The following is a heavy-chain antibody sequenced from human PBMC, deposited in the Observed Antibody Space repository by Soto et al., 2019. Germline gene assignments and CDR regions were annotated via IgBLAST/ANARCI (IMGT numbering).Heavy chain of an antibody. J-gene: IGHJ4*02. CDR1: GGSFSGYY. D-gene: IGHD4-17*01. V-gene: IGHV4-34*01. Sequence: SETLSLTCAVYGGSFSGYYWSWIRQPPGKGLEWIGEINHSGSTNYNPSLKSRVTISVDTSKNQFSLKLSSVTAADTAVYYCASRTVTTKNFDYWGQGTLVTVSS. CDR2: INHSGST. CDR3: ASRTVTTKNFDY.